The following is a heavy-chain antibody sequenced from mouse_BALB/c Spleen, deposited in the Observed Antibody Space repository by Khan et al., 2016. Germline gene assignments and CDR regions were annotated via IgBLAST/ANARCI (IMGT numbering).Heavy chain of an antibody. Sequence: QIQLVQSGPELKKPGKTVKISCKASGYTFTNYGMNWVKQAPGKGLKWMGWINTYSGESTYADDFKGRFAFSLETSANTAYLQINNLKNEDTATYFCARYRYYYGSSRYFDGWGAGTTVTVSS. V-gene: IGHV9-3-1*01. CDR3: ARYRYYYGSSRYFDG. CDR2: INTYSGES. CDR1: GYTFTNYG. D-gene: IGHD1-1*01. J-gene: IGHJ1*01.